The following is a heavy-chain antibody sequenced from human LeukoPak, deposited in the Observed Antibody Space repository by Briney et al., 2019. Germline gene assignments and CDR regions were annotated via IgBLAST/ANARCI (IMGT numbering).Heavy chain of an antibody. Sequence: SETLSLTCTVSGGSISSSSYYWGWIRQPPGKGLGWIGSIYYSGGTYYNPSLKSRVTISVDTSKNQFSLKLSSVTAADTAVYYCARSAAADIDYWGQGTLVTVSS. CDR1: GGSISSSSYY. J-gene: IGHJ4*02. D-gene: IGHD6-13*01. CDR3: ARSAAADIDY. CDR2: IYYSGGT. V-gene: IGHV4-39*01.